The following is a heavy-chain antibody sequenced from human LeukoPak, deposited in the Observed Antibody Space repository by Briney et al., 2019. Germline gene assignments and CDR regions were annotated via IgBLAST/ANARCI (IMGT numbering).Heavy chain of an antibody. V-gene: IGHV1-18*01. CDR3: ARDQDYDFWSGYGWFDP. D-gene: IGHD3-3*01. CDR2: ISAYNGNT. CDR1: GYTFTSYG. J-gene: IGHJ5*02. Sequence: ASVKVSCKASGYTFTSYGISWVRQAPGQGLEWMGWISAYNGNTNYAQKLQGRVTMTTDTSTSTAYMELRSLRSDDTAVYYCARDQDYDFWSGYGWFDPWGPGTLVTVSS.